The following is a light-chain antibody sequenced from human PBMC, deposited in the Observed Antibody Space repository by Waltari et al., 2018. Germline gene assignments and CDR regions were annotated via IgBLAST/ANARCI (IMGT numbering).Light chain of an antibody. J-gene: IGKJ1*01. Sequence: DIQMTQSPSSLSASVGDRVTITCRPSQGISTYLNWYQQKPGKAPKLLIHAASTLQSGAPSRFSGSGSWTEFTLTISSLQPEDFATYYCQQSYSIPCTFGQGTEVEI. CDR1: QGISTY. CDR2: AAS. CDR3: QQSYSIPCT. V-gene: IGKV1-39*01.